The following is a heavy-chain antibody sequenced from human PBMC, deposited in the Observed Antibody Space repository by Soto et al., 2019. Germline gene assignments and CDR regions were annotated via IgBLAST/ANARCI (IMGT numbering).Heavy chain of an antibody. V-gene: IGHV4-31*03. CDR1: GGSVSSNSYS. CDR2: IYYSGST. Sequence: PSETLSLTCTVSGGSVSSNSYSWGWIRQHPGKGLEWIGYIYYSGSTYYNPSLKSRITISIDTSKNQFSLKLGSVTAADTAVYYCAKSYGSGSFGFDYWGQGTLVTVSS. J-gene: IGHJ4*02. CDR3: AKSYGSGSFGFDY. D-gene: IGHD3-10*01.